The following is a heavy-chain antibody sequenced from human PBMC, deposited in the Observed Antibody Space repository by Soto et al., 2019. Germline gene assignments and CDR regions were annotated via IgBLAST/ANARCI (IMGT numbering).Heavy chain of an antibody. CDR3: ARAPLTITYYYYGMDV. CDR2: INPNSGGT. Sequence: ASVKVSCKASGYTFTGYYMHWVRQAPGQGLEWMGWINPNSGGTNYAQKFQGWVTMTRDTSISTAYMELSRLRSDDTAVYYCARAPLTITYYYYGMDVWGQGTTVTVSS. V-gene: IGHV1-2*04. D-gene: IGHD3-9*01. CDR1: GYTFTGYY. J-gene: IGHJ6*02.